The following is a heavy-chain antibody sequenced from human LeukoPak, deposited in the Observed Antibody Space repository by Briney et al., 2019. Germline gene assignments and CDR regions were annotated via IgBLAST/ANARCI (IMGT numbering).Heavy chain of an antibody. D-gene: IGHD2-2*01. CDR1: GFTFTSSA. CDR2: IVVGSGNT. CDR3: AAVGYCSSTSCYPDDY. J-gene: IGHJ4*02. V-gene: IGHV1-58*01. Sequence: SVKVSCKASGFTFTSSAVQWVRQARGQRLEWIGWIVVGSGNTNYAQKFQERVTITRDMSTSTAYMELSSLRSEDTAVYYCAAVGYCSSTSCYPDDYWGQGTLVIVSS.